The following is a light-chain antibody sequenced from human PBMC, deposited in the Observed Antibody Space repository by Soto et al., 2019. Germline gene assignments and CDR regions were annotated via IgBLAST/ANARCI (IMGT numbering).Light chain of an antibody. CDR3: QQRSALPVT. CDR1: QTISTG. J-gene: IGKJ2*01. Sequence: EIVLTQSPGTLSLSPGERATLSCRASQTISTGLAWYQQKPGQSPRLVIWGASDRATGIPARFSGSGSGTDFTLTISSLVPEDFAVYYCQQRSALPVTFGQGTKLEIK. CDR2: GAS. V-gene: IGKV3-11*01.